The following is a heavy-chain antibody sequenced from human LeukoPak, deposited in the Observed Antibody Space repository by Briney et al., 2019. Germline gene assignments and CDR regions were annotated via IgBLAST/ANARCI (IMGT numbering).Heavy chain of an antibody. Sequence: SETLSLTCAVYGGSFSGYYWSWIRQPPGKGLEWIGEINHSGSTNYNPSLKSRVTISVDTSKNQFSLKLSSVTAADTAVYYCARGRFSSTRRASDYWGQGTLVTVSS. CDR3: ARGRFSSTRRASDY. CDR2: INHSGST. CDR1: GGSFSGYY. V-gene: IGHV4-34*01. D-gene: IGHD6-13*01. J-gene: IGHJ4*02.